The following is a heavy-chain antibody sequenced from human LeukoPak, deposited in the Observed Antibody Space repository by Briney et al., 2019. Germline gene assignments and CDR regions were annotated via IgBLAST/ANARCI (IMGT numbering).Heavy chain of an antibody. J-gene: IGHJ5*02. CDR2: INPNSGGT. Sequence: ASVKVSCKASGYTFTGYYMHWVRQAPGQGLEWMGWINPNSGGTNYAQKFQGRVTMTRDTSISTAYMELSRLRSEDTAVYYCARPTSGTTGGWFDPWGQGTLVTVSS. D-gene: IGHD1-1*01. CDR1: GYTFTGYY. V-gene: IGHV1-2*02. CDR3: ARPTSGTTGGWFDP.